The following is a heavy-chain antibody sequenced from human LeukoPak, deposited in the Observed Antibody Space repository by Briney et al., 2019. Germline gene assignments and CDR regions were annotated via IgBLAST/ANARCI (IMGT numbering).Heavy chain of an antibody. CDR3: ARAFLVGAIGIWFDP. Sequence: SVKVSCKASGGTFSGYAISWVRQAPGQGLEWMGRIIPILGIANYAQKFQGRVTITADKSTSTAYMELSSLRSEDAAVYYCARAFLVGAIGIWFDPWGQGTLVTVSS. CDR1: GGTFSGYA. CDR2: IIPILGIA. J-gene: IGHJ5*02. D-gene: IGHD1-26*01. V-gene: IGHV1-69*04.